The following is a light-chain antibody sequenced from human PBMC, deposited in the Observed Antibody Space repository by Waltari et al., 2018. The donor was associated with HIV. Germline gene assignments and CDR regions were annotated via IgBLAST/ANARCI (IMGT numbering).Light chain of an antibody. J-gene: IGLJ2*01. CDR3: AAGDDSLNEVL. CDR1: SSNLGATP. Sequence: SVLTQRPSASGTPGHGVTLSRSVSSSNLGATPATWYQQLPGKAPKLLTYTHNQRPPGIPDRCYGSKSGTSASLAISGLQSEDEADYYCAAGDDSLNEVLFGGGTKLTVL. V-gene: IGLV1-44*01. CDR2: THN.